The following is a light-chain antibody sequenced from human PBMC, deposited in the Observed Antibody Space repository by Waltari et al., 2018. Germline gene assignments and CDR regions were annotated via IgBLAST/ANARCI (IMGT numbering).Light chain of an antibody. CDR3: QQYYSTPIT. CDR2: LVS. Sequence: DIVMTQSPLSLPVTPGEPASISCRSSQSLVEGNGYTYLDWYLQKPGQSPQLLIYLVSNRASGVPDRFSGSGSGTDFTLKISRVEAGDVGVYYCQQYYSTPITFGQGTRLEIK. V-gene: IGKV2-28*01. CDR1: QSLVEGNGYTY. J-gene: IGKJ5*01.